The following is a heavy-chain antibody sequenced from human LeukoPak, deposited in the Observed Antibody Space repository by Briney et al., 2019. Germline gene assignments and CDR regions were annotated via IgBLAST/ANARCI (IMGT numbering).Heavy chain of an antibody. V-gene: IGHV4-4*09. Sequence: SETLSLTCTVSGGSISSYYWSWIRQPPGKGLEWIGYIYTSGSTNYNPSLKSRVTISVDTSKNQFPLKLSSVTAADTAVYYCASIRGRLAIDYWGQGTLVTVSS. CDR1: GGSISSYY. CDR3: ASIRGRLAIDY. J-gene: IGHJ4*02. CDR2: IYTSGST. D-gene: IGHD3-9*01.